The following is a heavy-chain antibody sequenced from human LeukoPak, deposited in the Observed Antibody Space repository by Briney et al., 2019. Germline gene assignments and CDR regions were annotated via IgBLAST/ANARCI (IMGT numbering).Heavy chain of an antibody. D-gene: IGHD2-2*01. CDR3: ATEGYCSSTSCFDY. V-gene: IGHV4-39*07. CDR2: IHHRGTT. J-gene: IGHJ4*02. CDR1: GGSISTNTYY. Sequence: KASETLSLTCIVSGGSISTNTYYWGWIRLPPGKGLEWIGEIHHRGTTYYNPSLRSRVTISVDTSKNQFSLRLTSVTAADTAVYYCATEGYCSSTSCFDYWGQGTLVTVSS.